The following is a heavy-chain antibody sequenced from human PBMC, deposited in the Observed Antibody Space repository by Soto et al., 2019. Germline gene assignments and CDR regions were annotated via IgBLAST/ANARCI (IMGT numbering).Heavy chain of an antibody. CDR2: ISAYNGNT. J-gene: IGHJ6*02. V-gene: IGHV1-18*01. Sequence: ASVKVSCKASGYTFTSYGIIWVRQAPGQGLEWMGWISAYNGNTNYAQKLQGRVTMTRNTSISTAYMELSSLRSEDTAVYYCARERTGTTSMDVWGQGTTVTVSS. D-gene: IGHD1-1*01. CDR3: ARERTGTTSMDV. CDR1: GYTFTSYG.